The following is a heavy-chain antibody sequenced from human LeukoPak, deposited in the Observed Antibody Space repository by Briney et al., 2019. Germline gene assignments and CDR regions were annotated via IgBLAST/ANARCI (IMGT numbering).Heavy chain of an antibody. CDR1: GYTFAGYY. J-gene: IGHJ4*02. Sequence: ASVKASCKASGYTFAGYYMHWVRQAPGQGLEWMGWVNPTSGGTNYAQKFQGRVTMTRDTSISTAYMELSRLRSDDTAVYYCARAVAGSRFDYWGQGTLVTVSS. CDR3: ARAVAGSRFDY. V-gene: IGHV1-2*02. D-gene: IGHD6-19*01. CDR2: VNPTSGGT.